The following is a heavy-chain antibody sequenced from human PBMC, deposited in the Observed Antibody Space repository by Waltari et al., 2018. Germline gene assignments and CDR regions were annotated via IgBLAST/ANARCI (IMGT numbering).Heavy chain of an antibody. J-gene: IGHJ4*02. V-gene: IGHV3-30*18. Sequence: QVQLVESGGGVVQPGRSLRLSCAASGFTFSSSGMHWVRQAPGKGLEWVAVISYDGSNKYYADSVKGRFTISRDNSKNTLYLQMNSLRAEDTAVYYCAKDLIRNWLVLDYWGQGTLVTVSS. CDR2: ISYDGSNK. CDR3: AKDLIRNWLVLDY. D-gene: IGHD6-19*01. CDR1: GFTFSSSG.